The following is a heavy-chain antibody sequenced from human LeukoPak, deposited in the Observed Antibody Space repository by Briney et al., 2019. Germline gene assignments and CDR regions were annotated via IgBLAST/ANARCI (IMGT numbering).Heavy chain of an antibody. J-gene: IGHJ4*02. V-gene: IGHV1-18*01. Sequence: ASVKVSCKASGYTFTSYGISWVRQAPGQGPEWMGWISAYNGNTNYAQKLQGRVTMTTDTSTSTAYMELRSLRSDDTAVYYCARAADYGDYVSRSPFDYWGQGTLVTVSS. CDR1: GYTFTSYG. CDR3: ARAADYGDYVSRSPFDY. D-gene: IGHD4-17*01. CDR2: ISAYNGNT.